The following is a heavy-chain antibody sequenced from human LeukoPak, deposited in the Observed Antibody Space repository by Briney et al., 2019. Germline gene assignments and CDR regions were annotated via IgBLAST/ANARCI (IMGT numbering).Heavy chain of an antibody. CDR1: GGSISSYY. V-gene: IGHV4-59*01. J-gene: IGHJ4*02. CDR2: IYYSGST. CDR3: ARDSGSYLGFDY. Sequence: PSETLSLTCTVSGGSISSYYWSWIRQPPGKGLEWIGSIYYSGSTNYNPSLKSRVTISVDTSKNQFSLKLSSVTAADTAVYYCARDSGSYLGFDYWGQGTLVTVSS. D-gene: IGHD1-26*01.